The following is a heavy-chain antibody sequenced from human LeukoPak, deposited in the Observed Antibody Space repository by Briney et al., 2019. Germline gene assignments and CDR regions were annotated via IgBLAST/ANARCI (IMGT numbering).Heavy chain of an antibody. V-gene: IGHV4-59*05. CDR3: ARLGSGYCSSTSCYTSGSKDDY. Sequence: PSETLSLTCTVSGGSISSYYWSWIRQPPGKGLEWIGSIYYSGSTYYNPSLKSRVTISVDTSKNQFSLKLSSVTAADTAVYYCARLGSGYCSSTSCYTSGSKDDYWGQGTLVTVSS. CDR2: IYYSGST. J-gene: IGHJ4*02. CDR1: GGSISSYY. D-gene: IGHD2-2*02.